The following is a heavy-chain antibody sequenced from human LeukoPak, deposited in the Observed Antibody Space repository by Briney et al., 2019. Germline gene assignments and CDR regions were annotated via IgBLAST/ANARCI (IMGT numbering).Heavy chain of an antibody. V-gene: IGHV4-30-4*01. CDR3: ARVVYPTPHIDY. J-gene: IGHJ4*02. CDR2: IYYAGST. CDR1: GGSIRSGDYY. Sequence: SQTLSLTCTVSGGSIRSGDYYWSWIRQPPGKGLEWIGYIYYAGSTYYNPSLQSRGTISVDTSKNQFSLKLSSVSAADTAVYYCARVVYPTPHIDYWGQGTLVTVSS. D-gene: IGHD4-23*01.